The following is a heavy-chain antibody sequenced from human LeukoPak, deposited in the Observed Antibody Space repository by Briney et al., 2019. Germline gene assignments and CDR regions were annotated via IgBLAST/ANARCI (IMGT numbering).Heavy chain of an antibody. D-gene: IGHD3-10*01. J-gene: IGHJ4*02. CDR1: GASISSTNW. CDR3: ARTYGSGSYYDY. CDR2: IYHSGSI. V-gene: IGHV4-4*02. Sequence: SETLSLTCAVSGASISSTNWWPWVRQPPGKGLEWIGEIYHSGSINYNPSLKSRVTISVDKSKNQFSLNLSSVTAADTAVYYCARTYGSGSYYDYWGQGTLVTVSS.